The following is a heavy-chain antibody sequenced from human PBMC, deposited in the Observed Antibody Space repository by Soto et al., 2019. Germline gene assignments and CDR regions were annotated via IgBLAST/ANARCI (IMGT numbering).Heavy chain of an antibody. J-gene: IGHJ4*02. CDR2: INAGNGNT. V-gene: IGHV1-3*01. CDR1: GYTFTSYA. D-gene: IGHD2-15*01. CDR3: ARREGSGVVVVTEN. Sequence: QVQLVQSGAEVKKPGASVKVSCKASGYTFTSYAMHWVRQAPGQRLEWMGWINAGNGNTKYSQKFQGRVTITRDTSASTAYLELSSLRSEDTAVYYCARREGSGVVVVTENWGQGTLVTVSS.